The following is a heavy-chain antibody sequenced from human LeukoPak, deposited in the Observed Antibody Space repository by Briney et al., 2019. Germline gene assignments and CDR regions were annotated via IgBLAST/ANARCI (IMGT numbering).Heavy chain of an antibody. Sequence: SETLSLTCTVSGGSISSYFWSWIRQPPGKGLEWIGYIYYSGSTNYNPSLKSRVTISVDTSKNQFSLKLSSVTAADTAVYYCARHGGYSSPYLHWGQGTLVTVSS. V-gene: IGHV4-59*08. CDR1: GGSISSYF. CDR2: IYYSGST. J-gene: IGHJ1*01. D-gene: IGHD6-13*01. CDR3: ARHGGYSSPYLH.